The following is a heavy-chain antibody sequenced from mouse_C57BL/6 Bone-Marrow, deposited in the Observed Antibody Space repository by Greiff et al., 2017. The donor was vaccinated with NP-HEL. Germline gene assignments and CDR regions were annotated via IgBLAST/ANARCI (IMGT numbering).Heavy chain of an antibody. V-gene: IGHV3-6*01. Sequence: EVQLVESGPGLVKPSQSLSLTCSVTGYSITSGYYWNWIRQFPGNKLEWMGYISYDGSNNYNPSLKNRISITRDTSKNQFFLKLNSVTTEDTATYYCARDKGFWDYWGQGTTLTVSS. J-gene: IGHJ2*01. CDR3: ARDKGFWDY. CDR2: ISYDGSN. CDR1: GYSITSGYY.